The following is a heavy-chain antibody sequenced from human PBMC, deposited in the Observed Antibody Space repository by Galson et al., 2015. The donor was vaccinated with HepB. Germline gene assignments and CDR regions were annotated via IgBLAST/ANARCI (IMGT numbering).Heavy chain of an antibody. V-gene: IGHV3-53*01. J-gene: IGHJ5*02. Sequence: SLRLSCATSGFTLSSSYMSWVRQTPGKGLEWVAIIYGGGHTYYAESVKGRFTISRDNSKNTLYLQMNSLRAEDTAVYYCVRDLRCGGDCYSVSWGQGTLVTVSS. D-gene: IGHD2-21*02. CDR1: GFTLSSSY. CDR3: VRDLRCGGDCYSVS. CDR2: IYGGGHT.